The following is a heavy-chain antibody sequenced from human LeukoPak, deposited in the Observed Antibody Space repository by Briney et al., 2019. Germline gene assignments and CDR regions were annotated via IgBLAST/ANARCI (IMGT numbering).Heavy chain of an antibody. Sequence: PSETLSLTCAVYGGSFSGYYWSWIRQPPGKGLEWIGEINHSGSTNYNPSLKSRVTISVDTSKNQFSLKLSSVTAADTAVYYCATSSQTTVIDYWGHGTLVTVSS. CDR3: ATSSQTTVIDY. J-gene: IGHJ4*01. CDR2: INHSGST. CDR1: GGSFSGYY. V-gene: IGHV4-34*01. D-gene: IGHD4-17*01.